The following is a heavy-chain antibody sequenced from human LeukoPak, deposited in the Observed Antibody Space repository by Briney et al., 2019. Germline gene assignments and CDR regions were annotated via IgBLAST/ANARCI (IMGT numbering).Heavy chain of an antibody. J-gene: IGHJ4*02. CDR3: ARGRSRFLGW. V-gene: IGHV4-34*01. CDR1: GGSFSAYY. Sequence: PSEPLSFTCVVYGGSFSAYYWSWVRQPPGKGLEWIGEIDHSGSTNYNPSLKSRVAMSIDTSKNQSSLKLNSVTAADTAVYYCARGRSRFLGWWGQGTLVTVSS. CDR2: IDHSGST. D-gene: IGHD3-3*01.